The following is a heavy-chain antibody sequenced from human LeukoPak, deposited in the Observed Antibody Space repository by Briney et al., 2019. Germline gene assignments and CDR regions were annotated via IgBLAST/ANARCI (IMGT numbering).Heavy chain of an antibody. Sequence: ASVKVSCKASGYTFTSYEISWVRQAPGQGLEWMGWISAYNGNTNYAQKLQGRVTMTTDTSTSTAYMELRSLRSDDTDVYYCARDTRRYYYDSSGSWAYFDYWGQGTLVTVSS. CDR1: GYTFTSYE. J-gene: IGHJ4*02. V-gene: IGHV1-18*01. D-gene: IGHD3-22*01. CDR2: ISAYNGNT. CDR3: ARDTRRYYYDSSGSWAYFDY.